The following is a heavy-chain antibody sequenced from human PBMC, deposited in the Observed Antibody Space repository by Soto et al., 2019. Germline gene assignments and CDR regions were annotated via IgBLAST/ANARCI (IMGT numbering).Heavy chain of an antibody. CDR3: ARDITMVRGAIVGPPPDHYGMDV. V-gene: IGHV1-3*01. J-gene: IGHJ6*02. CDR2: INAGNGNT. Sequence: AASVKVSCKASGYTFTSYDLHWVRQAPGQRLEWMGWINAGNGNTKYSQKFQGRATITRHTSAKTAYMELSRLRSEDTAVYYCARDITMVRGAIVGPPPDHYGMDVWGQGTTVTVSS. CDR1: GYTFTSYD. D-gene: IGHD3-10*01.